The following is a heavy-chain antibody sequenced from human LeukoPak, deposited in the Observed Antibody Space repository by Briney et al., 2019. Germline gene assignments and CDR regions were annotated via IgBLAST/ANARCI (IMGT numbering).Heavy chain of an antibody. D-gene: IGHD2-2*01. CDR1: GGTFSSYT. J-gene: IGHJ6*02. CDR2: ITPILGIA. CDR3: ARDREYCSSTSCSHGMDV. Sequence: SVKVSCKASGGTFSSYTISWVRQAPGQGLEWMGRITPILGIANYAQKFQGRVTITADKSTSTAYMELSSLRSEGTAVYYCARDREYCSSTSCSHGMDVWGQGTTVTVSS. V-gene: IGHV1-69*04.